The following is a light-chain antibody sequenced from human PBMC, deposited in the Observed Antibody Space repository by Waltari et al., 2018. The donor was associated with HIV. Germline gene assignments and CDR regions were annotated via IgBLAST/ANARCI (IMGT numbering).Light chain of an antibody. Sequence: QSALTQPASVSGSPGQSITISCTGTNSDVGGYNYVSWYQQHPGKDPKLIIYEVSNRPSGISDRFSGAKSGNTASLTISVLQAEDEADYYCFSYRSSSTRVFGGGTKLTVL. CDR1: NSDVGGYNY. J-gene: IGLJ3*02. CDR3: FSYRSSSTRV. CDR2: EVS. V-gene: IGLV2-14*01.